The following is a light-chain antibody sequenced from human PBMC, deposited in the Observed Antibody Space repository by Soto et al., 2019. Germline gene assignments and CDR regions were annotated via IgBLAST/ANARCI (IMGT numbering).Light chain of an antibody. J-gene: IGKJ5*01. CDR3: QQAASFPIT. CDR1: QNISNY. V-gene: IGKV1-33*01. CDR2: DAS. Sequence: EIRLTQSPSSPSASVGDRFTITCQASQNISNYLNWYQQKPGRAPKLLIYDASNLEAGVPSRFRGSGSGTDFTFTISRLQPEDIATYYCQQAASFPITFGQGTRLEIK.